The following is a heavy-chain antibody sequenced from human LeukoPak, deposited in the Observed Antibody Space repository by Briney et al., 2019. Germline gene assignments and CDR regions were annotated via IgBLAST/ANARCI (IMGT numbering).Heavy chain of an antibody. CDR3: AREVLGVADY. Sequence: APVKVSCKASGYTFTSYYIHWVRQAPGQGLEWMGVINPRGGSTTYAQMLQGRVTMTRDTSTSTVYMELSSLRSEDTAVYYCAREVLGVADYWGQGTLVTVSS. J-gene: IGHJ4*02. V-gene: IGHV1-46*01. CDR1: GYTFTSYY. D-gene: IGHD1-26*01. CDR2: INPRGGST.